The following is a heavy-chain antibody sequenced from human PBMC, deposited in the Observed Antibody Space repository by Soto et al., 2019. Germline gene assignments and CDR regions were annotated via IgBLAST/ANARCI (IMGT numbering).Heavy chain of an antibody. CDR1: GGSFSGYY. V-gene: IGHV4-34*01. Sequence: SETLSLTCAVYGGSFSGYYWSWIRQPPGKGLEWIGEINHSGSTNYNPSLKSRVTISVDTSKNQFSLKLSSVTAADTAVYYCACGPAVAATYWFDPWGQGTLVTVSS. D-gene: IGHD2-15*01. J-gene: IGHJ5*02. CDR2: INHSGST. CDR3: ACGPAVAATYWFDP.